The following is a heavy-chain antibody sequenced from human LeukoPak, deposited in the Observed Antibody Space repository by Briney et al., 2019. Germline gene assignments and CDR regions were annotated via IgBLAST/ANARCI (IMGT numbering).Heavy chain of an antibody. CDR1: GFTFSYYS. Sequence: GGSLRLSCVASGFTFSYYSMNWVRQAPGKGLEWVSLITANGDSTYYADSVKGRFTISRDNSKNSLSLQMNSLRTGDTALYYCAKDIEAGTAGFSFDYWGQGTLVAVSS. D-gene: IGHD2-21*02. V-gene: IGHV3-43*02. CDR3: AKDIEAGTAGFSFDY. J-gene: IGHJ4*02. CDR2: ITANGDST.